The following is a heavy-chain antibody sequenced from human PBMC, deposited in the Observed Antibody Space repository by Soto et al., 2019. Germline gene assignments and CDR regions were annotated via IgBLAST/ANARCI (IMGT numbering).Heavy chain of an antibody. CDR2: ISYDGSNK. CDR3: AKDGGPLWFRGFFDY. D-gene: IGHD3-10*01. J-gene: IGHJ4*02. Sequence: GGSLRLSCAASGFTFSSYGMHWVRQAPGKGLEWVAVISYDGSNKYYADSVKGRFTTSRDNSKNTLYLQMNSLRAEDTAVYYCAKDGGPLWFRGFFDYWGQGTLVTVSS. V-gene: IGHV3-30*18. CDR1: GFTFSSYG.